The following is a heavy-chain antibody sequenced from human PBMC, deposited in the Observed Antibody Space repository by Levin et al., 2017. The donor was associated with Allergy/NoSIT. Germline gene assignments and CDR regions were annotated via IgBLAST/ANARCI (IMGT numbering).Heavy chain of an antibody. CDR3: ARELVVAGSPNYYGMDV. V-gene: IGHV3-21*01. CDR2: ISSSSSYI. Sequence: GGSLRLSCAASGFTFSSYSMDWVRQAPGKGLEWVSSISSSSSYIYYADSLKGRFTISRDNAKNSLYLQMNSLRAEDTAVYYCARELVVAGSPNYYGMDVWGQGTTVTVSS. J-gene: IGHJ6*02. CDR1: GFTFSSYS. D-gene: IGHD6-19*01.